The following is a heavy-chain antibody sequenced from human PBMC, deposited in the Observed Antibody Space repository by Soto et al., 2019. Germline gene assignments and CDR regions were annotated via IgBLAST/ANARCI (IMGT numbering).Heavy chain of an antibody. V-gene: IGHV2-5*02. J-gene: IGHJ4*02. D-gene: IGHD6-19*01. CDR1: GFSLSSTRMA. CDR2: IYWDDDK. Sequence: QITLKESGPTLVKPTQTRTLTCTFSGFSLSSTRMAVGWIRQPPGKALEWLALIYWDDDKRYSPFLKSRLTITKDTSKIQVVLTMSNMDPVDTAGYYCAHIVVAGLGYYFDYWGQGTLVTVSP. CDR3: AHIVVAGLGYYFDY.